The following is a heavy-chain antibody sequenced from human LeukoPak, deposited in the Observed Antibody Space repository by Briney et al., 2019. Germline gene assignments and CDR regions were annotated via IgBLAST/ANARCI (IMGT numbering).Heavy chain of an antibody. CDR2: ISYDGSNK. V-gene: IGHV3-30-3*01. CDR1: GFTFSSYA. D-gene: IGHD1-26*01. J-gene: IGHJ4*02. CDR3: ASNWELTDDY. Sequence: GGSLRLSCAASGFTFSSYAMHWVRQAPGKGLEWVAVISYDGSNKYYADSVKGRFTISRDNSKNTLYLQMNSLRAEDTAVYYCASNWELTDDYWGQGTLVTVSS.